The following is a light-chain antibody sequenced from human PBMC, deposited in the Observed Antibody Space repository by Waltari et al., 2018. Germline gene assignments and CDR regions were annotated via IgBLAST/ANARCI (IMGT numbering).Light chain of an antibody. CDR1: ETIRIY. Sequence: DIQMTQSPSSLSASLGDRVTIPCRASETIRIYLNWYQQKPGKAPKLLINTASRLQSGVPSRFSGSGSGTDFTLTISTLQHEDFATYYCQQSYSIPLTFGGGTKVEIK. CDR3: QQSYSIPLT. J-gene: IGKJ4*01. CDR2: TAS. V-gene: IGKV1-39*01.